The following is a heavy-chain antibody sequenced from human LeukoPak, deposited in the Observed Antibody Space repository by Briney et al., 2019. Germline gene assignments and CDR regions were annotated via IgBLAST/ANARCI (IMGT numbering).Heavy chain of an antibody. V-gene: IGHV3-23*01. J-gene: IGHJ4*02. CDR2: ISGTGYNT. D-gene: IGHD3-10*01. CDR1: GFTFSSYA. Sequence: GGSLRLSCAASGFTFSSYAMSWVRQAPGKGLEWVSGISGTGYNTYYADSVKGRFTISRDNSKNTLYLQMNSLGAEDTAVYYRAKHVSGSLFYFDYWGQRTLVTVSS. CDR3: AKHVSGSLFYFDY.